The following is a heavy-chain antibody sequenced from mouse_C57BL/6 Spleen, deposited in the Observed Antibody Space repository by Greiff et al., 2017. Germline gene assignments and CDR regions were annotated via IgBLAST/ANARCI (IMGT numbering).Heavy chain of an antibody. Sequence: QVQLQESGPGLVAPSQSLSITCTVSGFSLTSYGVHWVRQPPGKGLEWLVVIWSDGSTTYNSALKSRLSISKDNSKSQVFLKMNSLQTADTAMYYCARTSGNYPSYYAMDYWGQGTSVTVSS. CDR1: GFSLTSYG. D-gene: IGHD2-1*01. CDR3: ARTSGNYPSYYAMDY. J-gene: IGHJ4*01. V-gene: IGHV2-6*03. CDR2: IWSDGST.